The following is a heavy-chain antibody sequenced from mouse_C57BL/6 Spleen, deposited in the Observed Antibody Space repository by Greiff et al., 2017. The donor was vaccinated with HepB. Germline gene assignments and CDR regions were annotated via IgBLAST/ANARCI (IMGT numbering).Heavy chain of an antibody. D-gene: IGHD1-1*01. Sequence: QVQLKQSGPGLVQPSQSLSITCTVSGFSLTSYGVHWVRQSPGKGLEWLGVIWRGGSTDYNAAFMSRLSITKDNSKSQVFFKMNSLQADDTAIYYCAKGRNYYGSDYYAMDYWGQGTSVTVSS. CDR3: AKGRNYYGSDYYAMDY. V-gene: IGHV2-5*01. CDR2: IWRGGST. J-gene: IGHJ4*01. CDR1: GFSLTSYG.